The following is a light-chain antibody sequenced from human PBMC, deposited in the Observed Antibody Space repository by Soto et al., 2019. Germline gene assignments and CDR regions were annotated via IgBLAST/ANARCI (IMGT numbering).Light chain of an antibody. CDR2: GAS. CDR1: QSVGSRY. CDR3: QHYGRSPWT. V-gene: IGKV3-20*01. Sequence: EIVLTQSPGTLSLSPGERATLSCRASQSVGSRYLAWYQQKPGQAPRLLIYGASSRATGIPDRFSGSGSGTDFTLTVSRLEPEDFAVYYCQHYGRSPWTVGLGTKVEIK. J-gene: IGKJ1*01.